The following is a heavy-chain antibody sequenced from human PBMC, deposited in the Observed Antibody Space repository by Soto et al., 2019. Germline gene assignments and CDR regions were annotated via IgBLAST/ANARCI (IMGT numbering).Heavy chain of an antibody. D-gene: IGHD2-8*01. CDR1: GISFDDYA. V-gene: IGHV3-9*01. CDR3: AKDTAPGFYDANGHLDY. J-gene: IGHJ4*02. Sequence: GGSLRLSCVVSGISFDDYAMHWVRQVPGKGLEWVSGINWDSGDIGYADSVKGRFTISRDNAKNSLYLQMNSLKTEDTALYYCAKDTAPGFYDANGHLDYWGQGTPVTV. CDR2: INWDSGDI.